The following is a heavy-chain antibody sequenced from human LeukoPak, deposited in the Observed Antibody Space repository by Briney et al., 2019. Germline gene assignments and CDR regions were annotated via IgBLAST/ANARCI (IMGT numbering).Heavy chain of an antibody. CDR1: GGSISSSRFY. J-gene: IGHJ2*01. V-gene: IGHV4-39*01. CDR2: IYYSGST. CDR3: ARHVSSDLRIVVVTSDWYFDR. D-gene: IGHD2-21*02. Sequence: SETLSLTCIVSGGSISSSRFYWGWIRQPPGKGLEWIGTIYYSGSTYYNPSLKSRVTISADTSKNQFSLNLSSVTAADTGVYYCARHVSSDLRIVVVTSDWYFDRWGRGTLVTVSS.